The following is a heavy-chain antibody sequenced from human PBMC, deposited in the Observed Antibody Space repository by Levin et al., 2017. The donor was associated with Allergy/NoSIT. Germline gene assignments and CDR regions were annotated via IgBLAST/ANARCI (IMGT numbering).Heavy chain of an antibody. D-gene: IGHD2-15*01. J-gene: IGHJ3*02. V-gene: IGHV1-24*01. CDR3: TTDAADGRGHAFDI. CDR1: EYTLTELS. CDR2: LDPEDRET. Sequence: GESLKISCEVSEYTLTELSIHWVRQAPGEGLEWMGCLDPEDRETNYAQKFQGRVTMTEDTSTDTAYMELNSLRSEDTAVYYCTTDAADGRGHAFDIWGQGTMVTVSS.